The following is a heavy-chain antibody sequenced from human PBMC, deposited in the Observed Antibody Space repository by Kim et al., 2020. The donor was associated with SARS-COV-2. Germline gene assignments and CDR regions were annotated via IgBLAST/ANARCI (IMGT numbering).Heavy chain of an antibody. J-gene: IGHJ5*02. D-gene: IGHD5-18*01. CDR3: ARIQLWPRNWFDP. Sequence: YNPSLKSRVTISVDTSKNQFSVKLSSVTAADTAVYYCARIQLWPRNWFDPWGQGTLVTVSS. V-gene: IGHV4-59*01.